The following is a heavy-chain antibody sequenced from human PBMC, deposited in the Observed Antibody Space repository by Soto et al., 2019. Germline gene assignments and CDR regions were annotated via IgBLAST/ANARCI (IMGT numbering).Heavy chain of an antibody. D-gene: IGHD1-26*01. J-gene: IGHJ3*02. V-gene: IGHV4-34*01. CDR3: ARVWGAAFDI. CDR2: INHSGST. CDR1: GGSLSGYY. Sequence: PSETPSPPPAVYGGSLSGYYWALIRQPPGTGLEWIGEINHSGSTNYNPSLKSRVTISVDTSKNQFSLKLSSVTAADTAVYYCARVWGAAFDIWGQGTMVTVSS.